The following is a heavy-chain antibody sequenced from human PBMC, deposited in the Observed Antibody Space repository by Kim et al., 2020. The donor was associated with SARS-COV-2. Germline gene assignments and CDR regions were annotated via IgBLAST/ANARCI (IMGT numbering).Heavy chain of an antibody. D-gene: IGHD2-2*01. CDR1: GFTFDDYA. V-gene: IGHV3-43*02. CDR2: ISGDGGST. Sequence: GGSLRLSCAASGFTFDDYAMHWVRQAPGKGLEWVSLISGDGGSTYYADSVKGRFTISRDNSKNSLYLQMNSLRTEDTALYYCAKDIGIVVPAALPDRRLYYYYGMDVWGQGTTVTVSS. J-gene: IGHJ6*02. CDR3: AKDIGIVVPAALPDRRLYYYYGMDV.